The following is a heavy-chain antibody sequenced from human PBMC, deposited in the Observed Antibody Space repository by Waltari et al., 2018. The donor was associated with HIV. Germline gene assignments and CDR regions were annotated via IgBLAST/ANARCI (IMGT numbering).Heavy chain of an antibody. D-gene: IGHD6-19*01. Sequence: EVQLVESGGGLIQPGFTVSSNSMSWVRQAPGKGLEWVSVFYSGGSAYSADSVKGRFTISRDNSKNTLHLQMKRLRTEDTAVYYCARVKAYSSGWFDYWGQGTLVTVSS. CDR2: FYSGGSA. CDR1: FTVSSNS. J-gene: IGHJ5*01. V-gene: IGHV3-53*01. CDR3: ARVKAYSSGWFDY.